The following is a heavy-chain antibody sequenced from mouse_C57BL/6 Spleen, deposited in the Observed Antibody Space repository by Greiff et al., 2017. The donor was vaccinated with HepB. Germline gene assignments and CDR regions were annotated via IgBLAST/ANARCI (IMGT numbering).Heavy chain of an antibody. CDR1: GFTFSSYA. Sequence: EVKLVESGGGLVKPGGSLKLSCAASGFTFSSYAMSWVRQTPEKRLEWVATISDGGSYTYYPDNVKGRFTISRDNAKNNLYLQMSHLKSEDTAMYYCARDSTLYGSSYVEAMDYWGQGTSVTVSS. J-gene: IGHJ4*01. D-gene: IGHD1-1*01. V-gene: IGHV5-4*01. CDR2: ISDGGSYT. CDR3: ARDSTLYGSSYVEAMDY.